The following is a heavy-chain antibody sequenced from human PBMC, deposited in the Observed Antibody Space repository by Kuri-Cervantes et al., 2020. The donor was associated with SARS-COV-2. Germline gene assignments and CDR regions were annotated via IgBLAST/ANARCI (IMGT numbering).Heavy chain of an antibody. CDR1: GYSISSGYY. D-gene: IGHD2-8*01. CDR2: IYHSGST. Sequence: ESLKISCAVSGYSISSGYYWGWIRQPPGKGLEWIGSIYHSGSTYYNPSLKSRVTISVDTSKNQFSLKLSSVTAADTAVYYCARHDIGLGVLMVYARLGAFDIWGQGTMVTVSS. CDR3: ARHDIGLGVLMVYARLGAFDI. J-gene: IGHJ3*02. V-gene: IGHV4-38-2*01.